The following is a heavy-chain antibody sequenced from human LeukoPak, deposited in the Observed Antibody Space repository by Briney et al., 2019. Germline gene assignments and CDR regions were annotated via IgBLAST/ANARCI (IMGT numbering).Heavy chain of an antibody. V-gene: IGHV3-33*01. CDR1: GFTFSDYG. CDR3: ARRIAAAAAPYYFDY. D-gene: IGHD6-13*01. J-gene: IGHJ4*02. Sequence: GKSLRLSCTASGFTFSDYGMHWVRQPPGKGLEWVAIIWYDGSNKKYEDSVKGRFTISRDNSKYTLYLQMNSLRAEDTAVYYCARRIAAAAAPYYFDYWGQGTLVTVSS. CDR2: IWYDGSNK.